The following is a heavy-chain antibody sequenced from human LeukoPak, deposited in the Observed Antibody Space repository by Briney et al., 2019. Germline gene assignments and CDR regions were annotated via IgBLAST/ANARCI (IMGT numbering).Heavy chain of an antibody. CDR2: IYPGDSDT. CDR1: GYSFTSYW. D-gene: IGHD2-2*01. Sequence: GESLKISCKGSGYSFTSYWIGWARQMPGKGLEWMGIIYPGDSDTRYSPSFQGQVTISADKSISTAYLQWSSLKASDTAMYYCARHVVVPAANGEFDYWGQGTLVTVSS. J-gene: IGHJ4*02. CDR3: ARHVVVPAANGEFDY. V-gene: IGHV5-51*01.